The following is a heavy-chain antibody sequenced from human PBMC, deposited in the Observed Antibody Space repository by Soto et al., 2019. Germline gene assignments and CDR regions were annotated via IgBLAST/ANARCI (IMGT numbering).Heavy chain of an antibody. J-gene: IGHJ6*02. CDR1: GFTFSSYG. CDR2: ISYDGSNK. CDR3: AKLAAVQNYYYYGMGV. D-gene: IGHD1-1*01. Sequence: GGSLRLSCAASGFTFSSYGMHWVRQAPGKGLEWVAVISYDGSNKYYADSVKGRFTISRDNSKNTLYLQMNSLRAEDTAVYYCAKLAAVQNYYYYGMGVWGQGTTVTVSS. V-gene: IGHV3-30*18.